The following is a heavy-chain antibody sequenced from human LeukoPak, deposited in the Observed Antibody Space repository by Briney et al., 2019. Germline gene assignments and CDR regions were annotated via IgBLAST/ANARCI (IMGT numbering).Heavy chain of an antibody. CDR1: GYSFSNDW. J-gene: IGHJ4*02. D-gene: IGHD6-13*01. CDR3: ARVAVGSFFDY. CDR2: IDPSDSYT. V-gene: IGHV5-10-1*01. Sequence: GESLKISCKGSGYSFSNDWIGWVRQMPGKGLEWMGRIDPSDSYTNYSPSFQGHVTISADKSISTAYLQWSSLKASDTAMYYCARVAVGSFFDYWGQGTLVTVSS.